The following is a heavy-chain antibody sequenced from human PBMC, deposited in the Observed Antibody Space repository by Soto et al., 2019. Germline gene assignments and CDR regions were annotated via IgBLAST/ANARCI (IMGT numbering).Heavy chain of an antibody. J-gene: IGHJ4*02. V-gene: IGHV3-23*01. Sequence: GGSLRLSCAASGFTFSSYAMSWVRQAPGKGLEWVSAISGSGGSTYYADSVKGRFTISRDNSKNTLYLQMNSLRAEDTAVYYCAKGNDFWSGPQPGKWGQGTLVTVSS. D-gene: IGHD3-3*01. CDR3: AKGNDFWSGPQPGK. CDR1: GFTFSSYA. CDR2: ISGSGGST.